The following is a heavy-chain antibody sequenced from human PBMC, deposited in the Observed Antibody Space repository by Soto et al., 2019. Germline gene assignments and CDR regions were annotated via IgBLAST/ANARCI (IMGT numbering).Heavy chain of an antibody. CDR3: AREGYYDSSGYDGFDI. J-gene: IGHJ3*02. Sequence: QVQLVQWGAEVKKPGASVRVSCKASGYTFTTYYLHWLRQAPGQGLEWMGIIDPRAGSASHAQNFQGRVTMTRDTSTRTVYMDLRSLRSEDTAVYYCAREGYYDSSGYDGFDIWGQGTMVTVSS. CDR1: GYTFTTYY. D-gene: IGHD3-22*01. V-gene: IGHV1-46*01. CDR2: IDPRAGSA.